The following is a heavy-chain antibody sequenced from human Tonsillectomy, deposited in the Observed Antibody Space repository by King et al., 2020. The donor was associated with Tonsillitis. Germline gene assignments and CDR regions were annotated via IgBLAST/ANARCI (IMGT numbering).Heavy chain of an antibody. V-gene: IGHV3-48*03. CDR3: ARVPASGWYADY. D-gene: IGHD6-19*01. CDR1: GFTFSSYE. CDR2: ISTSGSTF. J-gene: IGHJ4*02. Sequence: VQLVESGGGFIQPGGSLRLSCAASGFTFSSYEMNWVRQAPGKGLGWVSYISTSGSTFYYAASVKGRFTISRDNAKSSLYLQMNSLRVEDTAVYYCARVPASGWYADYWGQGTLVTVSS.